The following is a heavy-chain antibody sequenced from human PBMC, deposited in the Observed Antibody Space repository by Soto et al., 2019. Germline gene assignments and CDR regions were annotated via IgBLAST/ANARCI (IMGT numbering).Heavy chain of an antibody. V-gene: IGHV4-34*01. CDR2: VNHSGTT. CDR3: ARVIGYCSSIKCYSSRRLRFDS. J-gene: IGHJ4*02. CDR1: GGSFSGYY. Sequence: QVQLQQWGAGLLKPSETLSLTCAVYGGSFSGYYWTWIRQSPEKGLDWIGEVNHSGTTYYNPSLKTRVTIAVHTPKNQFSLKMSSVTAADTAVYYCARVIGYCSSIKCYSSRRLRFDSWGQGTLVTVSS. D-gene: IGHD2-2*01.